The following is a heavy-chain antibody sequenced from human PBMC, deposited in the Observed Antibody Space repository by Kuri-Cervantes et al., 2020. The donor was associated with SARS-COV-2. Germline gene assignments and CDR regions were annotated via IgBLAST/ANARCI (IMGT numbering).Heavy chain of an antibody. Sequence: ASVKVSCKVSGYTLTELSMHWVRQAPGQGLEWMGWINPNSGGTNYAQKFQGRVTMTRDTSISTAYMELSRLRSDDTAVYYCARVPNSDFWSGYYGNNWFDPWGQGTLVTVSS. V-gene: IGHV1-2*02. D-gene: IGHD3-3*01. CDR1: GYTLTELS. CDR2: INPNSGGT. J-gene: IGHJ5*02. CDR3: ARVPNSDFWSGYYGNNWFDP.